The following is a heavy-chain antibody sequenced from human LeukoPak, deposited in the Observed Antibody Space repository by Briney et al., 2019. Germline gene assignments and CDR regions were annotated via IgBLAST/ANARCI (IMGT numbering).Heavy chain of an antibody. Sequence: ASVKVSCKASGYTFTGYYMHWVRQAPGQGLEWMGWINPNSGDTNYAQKFQGRVTMTRDTSISTAYMELSSLRSEDTAVYYCASYSSSSGGADYYYYMDVWGKGTTVTVSS. V-gene: IGHV1-2*02. D-gene: IGHD6-6*01. CDR1: GYTFTGYY. CDR3: ASYSSSSGGADYYYYMDV. CDR2: INPNSGDT. J-gene: IGHJ6*03.